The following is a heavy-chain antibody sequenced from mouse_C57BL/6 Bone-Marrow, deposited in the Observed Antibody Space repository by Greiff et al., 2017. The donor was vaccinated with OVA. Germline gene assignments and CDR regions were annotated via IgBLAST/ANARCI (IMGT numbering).Heavy chain of an antibody. J-gene: IGHJ2*01. V-gene: IGHV1-50*01. D-gene: IGHD4-1*01. CDR1: GYTFTSYW. CDR3: ARHWDGDFDY. CDR2: IDPSDSYT. Sequence: QVQLQQSGAELVKPGASVTLSCKASGYTFTSYWMHWVKQRPGQGLEWIGEIDPSDSYTNYTQTFTGKATLTVATSSSTAYMQLSRLTSEDSAVYYCARHWDGDFDYWGQGTTLTVSS.